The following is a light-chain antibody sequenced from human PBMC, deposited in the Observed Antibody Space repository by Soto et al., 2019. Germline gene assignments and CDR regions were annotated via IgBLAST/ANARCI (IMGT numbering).Light chain of an antibody. V-gene: IGKV1-5*03. CDR1: QSISSW. CDR3: QQYNSYWP. J-gene: IGKJ1*01. CDR2: KAY. Sequence: DIQMTQSPSTLSASVGDRVTITCRASQSISSWLAWYQQKPGKAPKLLIYKAYSLESGVPSRFSGSGSGTEFTLTISSLQPDDFATYYCQQYNSYWPFGQGTKVEIK.